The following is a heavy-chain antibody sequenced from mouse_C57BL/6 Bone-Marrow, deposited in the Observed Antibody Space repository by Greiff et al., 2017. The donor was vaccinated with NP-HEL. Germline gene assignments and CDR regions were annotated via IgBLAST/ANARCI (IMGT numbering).Heavy chain of an antibody. D-gene: IGHD2-2*01. V-gene: IGHV5-6*02. CDR2: ISSGGSYT. J-gene: IGHJ2*01. CDR3: ARRWLPHYFDY. CDR1: GFTFSSYG. Sequence: DVKLVESGGDLVKPGGSLKLSCAASGFTFSSYGMSWVRQTPDKRLEWVATISSGGSYTYSPDSVKGRFTISRDNAKNTLYLQMSSLKSEDTAMYYCARRWLPHYFDYWGQGTTLTVSS.